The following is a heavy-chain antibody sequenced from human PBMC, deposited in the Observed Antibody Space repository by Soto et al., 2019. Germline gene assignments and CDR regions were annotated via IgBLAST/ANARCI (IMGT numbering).Heavy chain of an antibody. Sequence: LRLSCAASGFTFSNAWMSWVRQAPGKGLEWVGRIKSKTDGGTTDYAAPVKGRFTISRDDSKNTLYLQMNSLKTEDTAVYYCTTDPHYGDYAYYFDYWGQGTLVTVSS. CDR1: GFTFSNAW. D-gene: IGHD4-17*01. V-gene: IGHV3-15*01. CDR3: TTDPHYGDYAYYFDY. J-gene: IGHJ4*02. CDR2: IKSKTDGGTT.